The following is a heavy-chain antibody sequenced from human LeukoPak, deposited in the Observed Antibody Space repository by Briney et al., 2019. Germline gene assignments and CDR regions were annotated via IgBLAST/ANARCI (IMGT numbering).Heavy chain of an antibody. V-gene: IGHV4-34*01. CDR2: INHSGST. D-gene: IGHD3-22*01. CDR1: VGSFSGYY. J-gene: IGHJ5*02. CDR3: ARVNYHDRGGSYWWFDP. Sequence: SETLSLTCAVYVGSFSGYYWSWIRQPPGKGLEWIGEINHSGSTNYNPSLKSRVTTSVDPSKNQVSLKVTTVTAADTAVYYCARVNYHDRGGSYWWFDPWGQGTLVTVSS.